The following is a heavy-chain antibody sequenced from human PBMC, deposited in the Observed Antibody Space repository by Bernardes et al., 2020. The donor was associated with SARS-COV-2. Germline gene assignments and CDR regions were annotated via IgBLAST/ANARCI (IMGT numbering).Heavy chain of an antibody. J-gene: IGHJ4*02. V-gene: IGHV4-59*01. CDR1: GVSIRSSY. CDR2: IYYSGST. Sequence: SETLSLTCTVSGVSIRSSYWSWIRQPPGQGLEWIGYIYYSGSTHYNPSLTSRVTISVDTSKNQFSLKLSSVTAADTAVYYCAREARIAAEEGVGFDYWGQGTLVTVSS. CDR3: AREARIAAEEGVGFDY. D-gene: IGHD6-13*01.